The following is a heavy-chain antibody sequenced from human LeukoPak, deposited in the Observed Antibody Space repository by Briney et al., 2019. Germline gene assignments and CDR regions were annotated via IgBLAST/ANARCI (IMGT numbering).Heavy chain of an antibody. J-gene: IGHJ4*02. CDR1: GGTFSSYA. CDR3: ARGNYDFWSGYYSYFDY. D-gene: IGHD3-3*01. V-gene: IGHV1-69*05. CDR2: IIPIFGTA. Sequence: SVKVSCKASGGTFSSYAISWVRQAPGQGLEWMGRIIPIFGTANHAQKFQGRVTITTDESTSTAYMELSSLRSEDTAVYYCARGNYDFWSGYYSYFDYWGQGTLVTVSS.